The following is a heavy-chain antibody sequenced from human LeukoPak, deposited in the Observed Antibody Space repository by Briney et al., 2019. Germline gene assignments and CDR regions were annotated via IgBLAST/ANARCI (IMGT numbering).Heavy chain of an antibody. CDR1: GGSISSYY. V-gene: IGHV4-34*01. CDR3: ARGPRGDY. CDR2: INHSGST. D-gene: IGHD3-10*01. Sequence: SETLSLTCTVSGGSISSYYWSWIRQPPGKGLEWIGEINHSGSTNYNPSLKSRVTISVDTSKNQFSLKLSSVTAADTAVYYCARGPRGDYWGQGTLVTVSS. J-gene: IGHJ4*02.